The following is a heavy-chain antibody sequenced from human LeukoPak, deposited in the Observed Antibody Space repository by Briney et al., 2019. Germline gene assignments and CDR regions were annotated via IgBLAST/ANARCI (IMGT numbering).Heavy chain of an antibody. CDR3: TKDRDIVVVPAFVY. J-gene: IGHJ4*02. Sequence: GGSLRLSCAASGFTFSSYAMSWVRQAPGKGLEWVSAISGSGGSTYYADSVKGRFTISRDNSKNTLYLQMNSLRAEDTAVYYCTKDRDIVVVPAFVYWGQGTLVTVSS. V-gene: IGHV3-23*01. D-gene: IGHD2-2*01. CDR2: ISGSGGST. CDR1: GFTFSSYA.